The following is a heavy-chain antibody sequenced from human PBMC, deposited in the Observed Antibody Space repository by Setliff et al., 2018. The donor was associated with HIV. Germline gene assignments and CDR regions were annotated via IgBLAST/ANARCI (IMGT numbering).Heavy chain of an antibody. CDR2: IFHSAST. CDR1: GYSISSGYY. Sequence: SETLSLTCAVSGYSISSGYYWGWVRQPPGKGLEWIGSIFHSASTTYNPSLKSRVTISIDTSKNQFSLKLTSVTAADTAVYYCARRGAYGYDYFDYWGPGTLVTVSS. V-gene: IGHV4-38-2*01. J-gene: IGHJ4*02. D-gene: IGHD5-12*01. CDR3: ARRGAYGYDYFDY.